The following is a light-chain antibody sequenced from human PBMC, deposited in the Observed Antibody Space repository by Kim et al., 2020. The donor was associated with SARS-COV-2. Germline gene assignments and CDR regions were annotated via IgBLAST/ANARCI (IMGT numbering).Light chain of an antibody. CDR1: QDISNF. CDR2: SGS. Sequence: ASVGDRVTITCRASQDISNFLSWYQQRPGKSPRFLIYSGSLLQPGVPSRFSGSGAGADFTLTISSLQPEYVATYYCQKYNSAPRTFGGETKVEIK. J-gene: IGKJ4*01. V-gene: IGKV1-27*01. CDR3: QKYNSAPRT.